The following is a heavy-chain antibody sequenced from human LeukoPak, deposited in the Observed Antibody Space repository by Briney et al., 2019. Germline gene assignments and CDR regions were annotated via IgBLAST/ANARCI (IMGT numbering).Heavy chain of an antibody. V-gene: IGHV3-53*01. CDR3: ARDSSSFPTYFDY. CDR1: GFTVSSTY. Sequence: GGSLRLSCAASGFTVSSTYMSWVRQAPGKGLEWVSLIYSDGTTFYADSVKGRFAISTDNSKNTLYLQMSSLRAKDTAVYYCARDSSSFPTYFDYWGQGTLITVPS. D-gene: IGHD3-3*02. J-gene: IGHJ4*02. CDR2: IYSDGTT.